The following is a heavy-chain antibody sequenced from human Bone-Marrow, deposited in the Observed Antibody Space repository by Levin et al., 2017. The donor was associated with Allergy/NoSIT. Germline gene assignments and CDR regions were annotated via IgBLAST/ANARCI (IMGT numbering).Heavy chain of an antibody. CDR2: IYYSGST. V-gene: IGHV4-39*01. CDR3: ARSRPSGYDRTNFDY. J-gene: IGHJ4*02. CDR1: GGSISSSSYY. Sequence: SETLSLTCTVSGGSISSSSYYWGWIRQPPEKELEWIGSIYYSGSTYYNPSLRRRVTISVDTSKNQFSLQLNSVTAADTALEYCARSRPSGYDRTNFDYWGQGTLVTVSS. D-gene: IGHD5-12*01.